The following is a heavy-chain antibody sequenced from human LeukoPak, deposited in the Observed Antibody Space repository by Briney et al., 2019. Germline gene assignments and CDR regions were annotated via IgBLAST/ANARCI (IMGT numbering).Heavy chain of an antibody. J-gene: IGHJ4*02. CDR1: GFTFSSYA. CDR3: ATQFDGRYCSGGSCYDY. V-gene: IGHV3-23*01. D-gene: IGHD2-15*01. CDR2: ISGSGGST. Sequence: GGSLRLSCAASGFTFSSYAMSWVRQSPGKGLEWVSAISGSGGSTYYADSVKGRFTISRDNSKNTLYLQMNSLRAEDTAVYYCATQFDGRYCSGGSCYDYWGQGTLVTVSS.